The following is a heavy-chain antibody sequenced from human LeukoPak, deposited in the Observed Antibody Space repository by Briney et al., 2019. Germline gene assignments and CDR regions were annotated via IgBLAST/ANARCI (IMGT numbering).Heavy chain of an antibody. CDR1: GYTFTGYY. D-gene: IGHD2-15*01. CDR3: ARDVGGSWSICDY. V-gene: IGHV1-2*04. Sequence: ASVKVSCKASGYTFTGYYMHWVRQAPGQGLEWMGWINPNSGGTNYAQKFQGWVTMTRDTSISTAYMELSRLRSDDTAVYYCARDVGGSWSICDYWGQGTLVTVSS. J-gene: IGHJ4*02. CDR2: INPNSGGT.